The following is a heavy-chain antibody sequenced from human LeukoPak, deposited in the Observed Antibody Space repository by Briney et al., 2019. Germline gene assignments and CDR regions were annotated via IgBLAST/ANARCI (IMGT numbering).Heavy chain of an antibody. V-gene: IGHV3-49*04. CDR1: GFTFGDYP. CDR3: SRVMVPATIIDY. D-gene: IGHD2-15*01. J-gene: IGHJ4*02. CDR2: IRSKGNGGTT. Sequence: GGSLRLSSTASGFTFGDYPMSWVRQAPGKGLEWVGFIRSKGNGGTTEYAASVKGRFTISRDDSNTIAYLQMNSLRIEDTAVYYCSRVMVPATIIDYWGQGTLVSVSS.